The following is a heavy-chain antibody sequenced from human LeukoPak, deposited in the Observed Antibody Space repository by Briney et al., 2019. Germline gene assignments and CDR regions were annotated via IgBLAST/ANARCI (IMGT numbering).Heavy chain of an antibody. CDR2: ISAYNGNT. Sequence: ASVKVSCKASGYTFTSYGISWVRQAPGQGLEWMGWISAYNGNTNYAQKLQGRVTMTTDTSTSTAYVELRSLRSDDTAVYYCARVTIWYYDILTGYSTEHYFDYWGQGTLVTVSS. CDR3: ARVTIWYYDILTGYSTEHYFDY. CDR1: GYTFTSYG. D-gene: IGHD3-9*01. V-gene: IGHV1-18*01. J-gene: IGHJ4*02.